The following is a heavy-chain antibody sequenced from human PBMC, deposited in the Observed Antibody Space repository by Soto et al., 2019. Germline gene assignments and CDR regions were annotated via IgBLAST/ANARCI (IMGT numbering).Heavy chain of an antibody. Sequence: SETLCLTCAVYGGSVGGYDWSWVRQPPGKGLEWIGEINHSGSITYAPSLKSRVTMSVDTSKNQFSLKLSSVTAADTAVYYCARLGITMIVVVTPVDIWGQGTMVTVSS. CDR1: GGSVGGYD. J-gene: IGHJ3*02. D-gene: IGHD3-22*01. CDR2: INHSGSI. V-gene: IGHV4-34*01. CDR3: ARLGITMIVVVTPVDI.